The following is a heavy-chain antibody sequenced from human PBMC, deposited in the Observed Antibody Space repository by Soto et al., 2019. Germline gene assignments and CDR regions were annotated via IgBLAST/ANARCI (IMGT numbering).Heavy chain of an antibody. CDR3: AREDLGYCSSTSCSNYYYYGMDV. Sequence: SQTLSLTCAISGDSVSSNSAAWNWIRQSPSRGLEWLGRTYYRSKWYNDYAVSVKSRITINPDTSKNQFSLQLNSVTPEDTAVYYCAREDLGYCSSTSCSNYYYYGMDVWGQGTTVTVS. V-gene: IGHV6-1*01. CDR2: TYYRSKWYN. D-gene: IGHD2-2*01. CDR1: GDSVSSNSAA. J-gene: IGHJ6*02.